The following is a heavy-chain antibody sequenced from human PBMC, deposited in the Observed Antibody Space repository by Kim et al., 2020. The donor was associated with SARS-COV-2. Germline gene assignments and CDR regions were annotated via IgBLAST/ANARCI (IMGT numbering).Heavy chain of an antibody. CDR2: IYYSGST. J-gene: IGHJ4*02. CDR3: ARTRITMIVVVTHFDY. CDR1: GGSISSGGYY. Sequence: SETLSLTCTVSGGSISSGGYYWSWIRQHPGKGLEWIGYIYYSGSTYYNPSLKSRVTISVDTSKSQFSLKLSSVTAADTAVYYCARTRITMIVVVTHFDYWGQGTLVTVSS. V-gene: IGHV4-31*03. D-gene: IGHD3-22*01.